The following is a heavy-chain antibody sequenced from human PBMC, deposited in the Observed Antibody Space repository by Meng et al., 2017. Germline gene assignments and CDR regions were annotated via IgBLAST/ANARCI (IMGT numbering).Heavy chain of an antibody. CDR1: GFTFGDYA. D-gene: IGHD3-9*01. Sequence: GGSLRLSCTASGFTFGDYAMSWFRQAPGKGLEWVGFIRSKAYGGTTEYAASVKGRFTISRDDSKSIAYLQMNSLKTEDTAVYYCTRGRRYFAWLRALIYWYFALWGHGTLVTVSS. CDR3: TRGRRYFAWLRALIYWYFAL. CDR2: IRSKAYGGTT. V-gene: IGHV3-49*03. J-gene: IGHJ2*01.